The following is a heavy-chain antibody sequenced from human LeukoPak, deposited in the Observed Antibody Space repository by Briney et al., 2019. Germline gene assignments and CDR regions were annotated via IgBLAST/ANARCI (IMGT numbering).Heavy chain of an antibody. CDR2: IIPISVTT. J-gene: IGHJ6*03. D-gene: IGHD4-23*01. V-gene: IGHV1-69*05. CDR3: ASALVTPRYYYMDV. CDR1: GGTFSSYA. Sequence: SVKVSCKASGGTFSSYAFSWVRQAPGQGLEWMGRIIPISVTTIYAQNFQGRVSITTDEYTSTAYLELSSLKSEDTAVYYCASALVTPRYYYMDVWDKGTTVTVSS.